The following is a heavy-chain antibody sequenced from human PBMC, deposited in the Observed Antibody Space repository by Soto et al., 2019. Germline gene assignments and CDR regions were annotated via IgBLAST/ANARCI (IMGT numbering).Heavy chain of an antibody. J-gene: IGHJ3*02. Sequence: GGSLRLSCVASGFMFTRSTMNWVRQAPGKGLERVSSITSASDYIFYADSAKGRFTISRDNAKNSLYLQMNSLRAEDTAVYYCARVGTGSSTPLDIWGQGTMVTVSS. D-gene: IGHD3-9*01. V-gene: IGHV3-21*01. CDR1: GFMFTRST. CDR2: ITSASDYI. CDR3: ARVGTGSSTPLDI.